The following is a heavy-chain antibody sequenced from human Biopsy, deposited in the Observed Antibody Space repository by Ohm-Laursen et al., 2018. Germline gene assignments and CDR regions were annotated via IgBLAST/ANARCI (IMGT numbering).Heavy chain of an antibody. V-gene: IGHV1-8*01. J-gene: IGHJ5*02. CDR2: LNPVRGNS. CDR1: GYTFTSYD. D-gene: IGHD1-7*01. Sequence: VASVKVSCKASGYTFTSYDITWVRQASGQGPEWIGWLNPVRGNSNFGQKFRGRVTVTSDTSISTAYMELSGLTSDDTATYYCGRAVRNQLLTDPWGQGTLVTVTS. CDR3: GRAVRNQLLTDP.